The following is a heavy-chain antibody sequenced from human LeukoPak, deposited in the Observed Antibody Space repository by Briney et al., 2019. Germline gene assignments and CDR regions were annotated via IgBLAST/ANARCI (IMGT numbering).Heavy chain of an antibody. CDR2: ISAYNGNT. Sequence: ASVKVSCKASRYIFTSYGISWVRQAPGQGLEWMGWISAYNGNTNYAQKLQGRVTMTTDTSTSTAYMELRSLRSEDTAVYYCANPRYDSSGYYYVDWGQGTLVTVSS. D-gene: IGHD3-22*01. J-gene: IGHJ4*02. CDR1: RYIFTSYG. V-gene: IGHV1-18*01. CDR3: ANPRYDSSGYYYVD.